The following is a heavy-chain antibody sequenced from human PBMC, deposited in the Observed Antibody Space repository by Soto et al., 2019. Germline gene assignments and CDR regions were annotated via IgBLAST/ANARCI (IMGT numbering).Heavy chain of an antibody. J-gene: IGHJ6*02. CDR3: ARDFLYSSSSARNYYYGMDV. D-gene: IGHD6-6*01. CDR1: GFTVSSNY. Sequence: PGGSLRLSCVASGFTVSSNYMSWVRQAPGKGLEWVSVICSGGSTYYADSVKGRFTISRDNSKNTLYLQMNSLRAEDTAVYCCARDFLYSSSSARNYYYGMDVWGQGTTVTVSS. V-gene: IGHV3-53*01. CDR2: ICSGGST.